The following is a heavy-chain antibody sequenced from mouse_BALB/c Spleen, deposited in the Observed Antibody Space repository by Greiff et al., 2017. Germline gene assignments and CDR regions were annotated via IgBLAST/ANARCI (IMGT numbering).Heavy chain of an antibody. Sequence: EVQLVESGGGLVQPGGSLRLSCATSGFTFTDYYMSWVRQPPGKALEWLGFIRNKANGYTTEYSASVKGRFTISRDNSQSILYLQMNTLRAEDSATYYCAREYYGSSYVPFAYWGQGTLVTVSA. CDR2: IRNKANGYTT. CDR3: AREYYGSSYVPFAY. D-gene: IGHD1-1*01. CDR1: GFTFTDYY. V-gene: IGHV7-3*02. J-gene: IGHJ3*01.